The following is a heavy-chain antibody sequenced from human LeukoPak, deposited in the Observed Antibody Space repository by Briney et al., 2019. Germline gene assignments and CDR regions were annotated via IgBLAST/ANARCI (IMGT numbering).Heavy chain of an antibody. CDR1: GFTFSSYW. J-gene: IGHJ4*02. D-gene: IGHD3-3*01. V-gene: IGHV3-7*01. CDR2: IKKDGSEK. CDR3: ARALGPIFGVVMKGFDY. Sequence: GGSLRLSCAASGFTFSSYWMSWVRQAPGKGLEWVANIKKDGSEKYYVDSVKGRFTISRDNAKTSLYLQMNSLRAEDTAVYYCARALGPIFGVVMKGFDYWGQGTLVTVSS.